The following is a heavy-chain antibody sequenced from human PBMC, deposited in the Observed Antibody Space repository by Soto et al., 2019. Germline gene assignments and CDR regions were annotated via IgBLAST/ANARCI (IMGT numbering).Heavy chain of an antibody. CDR1: GFTFSIYS. V-gene: IGHV3-48*01. J-gene: IGHJ5*02. CDR3: ARLGYSSGWHGWFDP. D-gene: IGHD6-19*01. CDR2: IMPGSSHI. Sequence: PGGSLRLSCAASGFTFSIYSMNWVRQAPGKGLEWVSYIMPGSSHIFYADSVKGRFTISRDNSKNTLFLQMNSLTAEDTAVYYCARLGYSSGWHGWFDPWGQGTLVTVSS.